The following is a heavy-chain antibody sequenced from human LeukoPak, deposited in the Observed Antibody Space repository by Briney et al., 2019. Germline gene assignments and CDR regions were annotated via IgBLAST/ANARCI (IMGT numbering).Heavy chain of an antibody. CDR3: ARGGTLTLRY. D-gene: IGHD1-1*01. V-gene: IGHV3-11*01. J-gene: IGHJ4*02. Sequence: GGSLRLSCAASGFTFSDYYMSWIRQAPGKGLEWVSYICGGGSTISYADSVKGRFIISRDNAQNSLFLQMNTLRAEDTAVYYCARGGTLTLRYWGQGALVTVSS. CDR1: GFTFSDYY. CDR2: ICGGGSTI.